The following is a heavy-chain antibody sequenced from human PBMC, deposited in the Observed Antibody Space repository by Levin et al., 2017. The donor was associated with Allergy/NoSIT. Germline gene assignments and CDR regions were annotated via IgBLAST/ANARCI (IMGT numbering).Heavy chain of an antibody. CDR2: ISYDGSNK. D-gene: IGHD3-3*01. V-gene: IGHV3-30-3*01. J-gene: IGHJ4*02. Sequence: SCAASGFTFSSYAMHWVRQAPGKGLEWVAVISYDGSNKYYADSVKGRFTISRDNSKNTLYLQMNSLRAEDTAVYYCARKSGMNWGQGTLVTVSS. CDR3: ARKSGMN. CDR1: GFTFSSYA.